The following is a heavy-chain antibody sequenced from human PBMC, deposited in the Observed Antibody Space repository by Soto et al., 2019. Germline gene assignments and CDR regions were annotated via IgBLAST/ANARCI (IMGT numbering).Heavy chain of an antibody. CDR2: IYYSGST. Sequence: LSLTCTVSGGSISSYYWSWIRQPPGKGLEWIGYIYYSGSTNYNPSLKSRVTISVDTSKNQFSPKLSSVTAADTAVYYCARGGYDFWSGPYGMDVWGQGTTVTVSS. CDR1: GGSISSYY. CDR3: ARGGYDFWSGPYGMDV. J-gene: IGHJ6*02. D-gene: IGHD3-3*01. V-gene: IGHV4-59*01.